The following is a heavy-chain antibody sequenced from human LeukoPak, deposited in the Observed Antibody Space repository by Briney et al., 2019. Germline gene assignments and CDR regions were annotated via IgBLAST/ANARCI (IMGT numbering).Heavy chain of an antibody. CDR1: GYTLTELS. J-gene: IGHJ4*02. Sequence: ASVKVSCKVSGYTLTELSMHWVRQAPGKGLEWMGGFDPEGGETIYAQKFQGRVTMTEDTSTDTAYMELSSLRSEDTAVYYCARQGAYSSAIGMGYWGQGTLVTVSS. V-gene: IGHV1-24*01. CDR3: ARQGAYSSAIGMGY. D-gene: IGHD6-19*01. CDR2: FDPEGGET.